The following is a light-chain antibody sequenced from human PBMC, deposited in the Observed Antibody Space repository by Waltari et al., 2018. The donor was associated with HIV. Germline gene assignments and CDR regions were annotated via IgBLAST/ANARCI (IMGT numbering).Light chain of an antibody. J-gene: IGLJ2*01. CDR2: DKT. Sequence: QSVLTQPPSVSAAPGQKVTISCSGSSPNIGSNRVFWYQQLPGTAPKLLIYDKTKRPYGIPDRFPCSKSGTLATLGITGLQTGDEADYYCGTWDSSLSAVLFGGGTKLTVL. V-gene: IGLV1-51*01. CDR3: GTWDSSLSAVL. CDR1: SPNIGSNR.